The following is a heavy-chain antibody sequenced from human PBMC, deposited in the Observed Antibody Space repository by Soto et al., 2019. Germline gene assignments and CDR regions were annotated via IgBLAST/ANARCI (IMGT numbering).Heavy chain of an antibody. D-gene: IGHD5-18*01. J-gene: IGHJ5*02. CDR2: MNPGSGDT. CDR1: GYTFTTND. Sequence: VASVKVSCKASGYTFTTNDVSWVRQATGQGLEWMGWMNPGSGDTGYAQKFQGRVTMTRDISIATAYMELNSLTSEDTAIYYCARMESFGSLNWFDPWGQGTLVTVSS. V-gene: IGHV1-8*02. CDR3: ARMESFGSLNWFDP.